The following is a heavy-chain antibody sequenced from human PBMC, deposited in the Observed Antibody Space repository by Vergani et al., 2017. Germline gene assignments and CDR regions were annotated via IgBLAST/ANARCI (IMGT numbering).Heavy chain of an antibody. CDR3: ARDVMGYSYGYSLVVYYYDYGMDV. CDR1: GYTFTSYG. J-gene: IGHJ6*02. CDR2: IGAYNGNT. D-gene: IGHD5-18*01. V-gene: IGHV1-18*04. Sequence: QVQLVQSGAEVKKPGASVKVSCKASGYTFTSYGISWVRQAPGQGLEWMGWIGAYNGNTNYAQKLQGRVTMTTDTSASTAYMELRSLRSDDTAVYYCARDVMGYSYGYSLVVYYYDYGMDVWGQGTTVTVSS.